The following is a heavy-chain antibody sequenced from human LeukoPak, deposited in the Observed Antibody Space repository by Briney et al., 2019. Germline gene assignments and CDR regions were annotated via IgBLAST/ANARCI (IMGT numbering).Heavy chain of an antibody. D-gene: IGHD2-15*01. J-gene: IGHJ4*02. V-gene: IGHV1-69*06. CDR2: IIPIFGTA. CDR3: AGLSSIVGIPY. Sequence: ASVKVSCKASGGTFSSYAISWVRQAPGQGLEWMGGIIPIFGTANYAQKFQGRVTITADKSTSTAYMELSSLRSEDTAVYYCAGLSSIVGIPYWGQGTLVTVSS. CDR1: GGTFSSYA.